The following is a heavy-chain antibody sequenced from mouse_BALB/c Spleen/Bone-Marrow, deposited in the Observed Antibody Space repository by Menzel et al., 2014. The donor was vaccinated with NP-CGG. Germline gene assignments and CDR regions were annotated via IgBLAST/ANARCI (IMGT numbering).Heavy chain of an antibody. V-gene: IGHV1S81*02. CDR2: INPSNGGT. Sequence: QVQLQQSGAELVKPGASVKLSCKASGYTFTSYYLYWVKQRPGQGFEWIGEINPSNGGTNFNERFKSKASLTVDKSSSTAYMQLNSRTSEDSAVYYCTRRSLLSDYYSMDYWGQGTSVTVSS. D-gene: IGHD2-10*01. CDR1: GYTFTSYY. CDR3: TRRSLLSDYYSMDY. J-gene: IGHJ4*01.